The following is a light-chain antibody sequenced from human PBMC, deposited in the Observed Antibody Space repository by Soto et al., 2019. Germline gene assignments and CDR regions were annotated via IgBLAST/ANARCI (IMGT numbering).Light chain of an antibody. V-gene: IGLV2-14*01. Sequence: QSVLTQPASVSGSLGQSITISCTGTSGDVGGYNYVSWYQQHPGKAPKFMIYEVSNRPSGVSNRFSGSKSGNTASLTISGLQAEDEADYYCSSYTSSSTWVFGGGTKVTVL. J-gene: IGLJ3*02. CDR1: SGDVGGYNY. CDR2: EVS. CDR3: SSYTSSSTWV.